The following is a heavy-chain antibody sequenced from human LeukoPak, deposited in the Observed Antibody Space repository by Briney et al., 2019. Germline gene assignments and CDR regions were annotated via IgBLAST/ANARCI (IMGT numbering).Heavy chain of an antibody. CDR1: GFTFSSYG. CDR2: IRYDGSNK. D-gene: IGHD1-26*01. V-gene: IGHV3-30*02. Sequence: GGSLRLSCAASGFTFSSYGMHWVRQAPGKGLEWVAFIRYDGSNKYYADSVKGRFTISRDNSKNTLYLQMNSLRAEDTAVYYCRASGSPLAYYFDYWGQGTLVTVSS. CDR3: RASGSPLAYYFDY. J-gene: IGHJ4*02.